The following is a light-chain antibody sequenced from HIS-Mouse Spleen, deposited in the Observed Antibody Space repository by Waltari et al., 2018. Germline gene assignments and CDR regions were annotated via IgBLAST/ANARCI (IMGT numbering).Light chain of an antibody. CDR3: QAWDSSTANVV. Sequence: SYELTQPPSVSVSPGQTASITCSGDKLGDKYACWYQQKQGQSPVLVNYQDSKRPSGIPGRFSGSNSWNPATLTISGTQAMDEADYYCQAWDSSTANVVFGGGTKLTVL. J-gene: IGLJ2*01. V-gene: IGLV3-1*01. CDR1: KLGDKY. CDR2: QDS.